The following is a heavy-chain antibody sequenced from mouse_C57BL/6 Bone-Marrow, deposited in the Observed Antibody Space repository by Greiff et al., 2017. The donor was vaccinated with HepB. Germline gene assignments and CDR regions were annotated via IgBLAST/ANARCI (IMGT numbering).Heavy chain of an antibody. D-gene: IGHD1-1*01. CDR1: GFTFNDYQ. Sequence: EVKLVESGGGLVQPGASLRLSCAASGFTFNDYQMSWVRQAPGKAPEWLALIRNKANGYTTEYTATVKGRFTISRDNSQNSLYLQMNTLRAEASATYYCVKAVSSGSSYTWFAYWGQGTLVTVSA. CDR2: IRNKANGYTT. CDR3: VKAVSSGSSYTWFAY. J-gene: IGHJ3*01. V-gene: IGHV7-4*01.